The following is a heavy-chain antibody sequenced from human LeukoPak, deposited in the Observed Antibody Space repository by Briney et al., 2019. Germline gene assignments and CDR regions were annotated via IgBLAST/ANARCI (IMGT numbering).Heavy chain of an antibody. Sequence: SETLSLTCSVSGFPISSSAYYWGWIRQPPGKGLEWIGSIHHSGSTSNNPSLESRVTISVDTSKNQFSLKLTSVTAADTAVYYCASYYYHSSANYLPFDHWGQGTLVTVSS. J-gene: IGHJ4*02. CDR3: ASYYYHSSANYLPFDH. D-gene: IGHD3-22*01. V-gene: IGHV4-38-2*02. CDR1: GFPISSSAYY. CDR2: IHHSGST.